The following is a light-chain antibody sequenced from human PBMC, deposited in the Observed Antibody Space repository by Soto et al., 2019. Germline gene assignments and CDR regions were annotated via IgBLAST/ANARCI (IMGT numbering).Light chain of an antibody. CDR3: QSYDSRLRYVV. CDR1: SSNIGAGYD. Sequence: QSVLTQPPSVSGAPGQRVTISCTGSSSNIGAGYDVHWYQQLPGTAPKLLIYGNSNRPSGVPDRFSGSKSGTSASLAITGLQAEDEADYYCQSYDSRLRYVVFGGGTKLTVL. V-gene: IGLV1-40*01. J-gene: IGLJ2*01. CDR2: GNS.